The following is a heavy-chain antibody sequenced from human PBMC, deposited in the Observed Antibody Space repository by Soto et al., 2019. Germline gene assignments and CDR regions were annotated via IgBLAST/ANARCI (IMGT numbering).Heavy chain of an antibody. CDR1: GGSISSDDYY. V-gene: IGHV4-30-4*01. CDR2: IYYSGST. J-gene: IGHJ4*02. Sequence: PSETLSLTCTVSGGSISSDDYYWSWIRQPPGKGLEWIGYIYYSGSTYYNPSLKSRVTISVDTSKNQFSLKLSSVTAADTAVYYCARTRRRGPPFDYWGQGTLVTAPQ. CDR3: ARTRRRGPPFDY. D-gene: IGHD3-10*01.